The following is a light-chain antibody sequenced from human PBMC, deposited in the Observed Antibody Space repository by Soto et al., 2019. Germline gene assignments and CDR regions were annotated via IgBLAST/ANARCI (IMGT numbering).Light chain of an antibody. CDR2: EAS. CDR1: QSISNS. V-gene: IGKV1-5*01. Sequence: DIEMTQSPPTVSASVGDRVTITCRARQSISNSLAWYQQKPGKAPNLLIYEASSLESGVPSRFSGSGSGTEFTLTISSLQPDDFATYYCQQYNSYSRTFGQGTKVDIK. CDR3: QQYNSYSRT. J-gene: IGKJ1*01.